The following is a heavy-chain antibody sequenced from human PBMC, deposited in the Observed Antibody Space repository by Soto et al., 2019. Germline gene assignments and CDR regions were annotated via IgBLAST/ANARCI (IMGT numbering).Heavy chain of an antibody. CDR2: TYYRSKWYN. J-gene: IGHJ6*02. Sequence: SQTLSLTCAISGDSVSSNSAAWNWIRQSPSRGLEWLGRTYYRSKWYNDYAVSVKSRITINPDTSKNQFSLQLNSVTPEDTAVYYCARETGLGYCSSTSCDDYYYYGMDVWGQGTTVTVSS. CDR3: ARETGLGYCSSTSCDDYYYYGMDV. V-gene: IGHV6-1*01. CDR1: GDSVSSNSAA. D-gene: IGHD2-2*01.